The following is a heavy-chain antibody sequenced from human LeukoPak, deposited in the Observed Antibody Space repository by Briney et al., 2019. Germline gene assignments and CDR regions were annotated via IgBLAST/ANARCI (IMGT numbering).Heavy chain of an antibody. CDR1: GYIFTSYW. Sequence: GESLKISCKGSGYIFTSYWINWVRQTPGKGLEWVGRIDPSDSYTKYSPSFQVHVTISADKSISTAYLQWSSLKASDTAMYYCARRLYSGDEAYDYWGQGTLVTVSS. CDR2: IDPSDSYT. CDR3: ARRLYSGDEAYDY. V-gene: IGHV5-10-1*01. J-gene: IGHJ4*02. D-gene: IGHD5-12*01.